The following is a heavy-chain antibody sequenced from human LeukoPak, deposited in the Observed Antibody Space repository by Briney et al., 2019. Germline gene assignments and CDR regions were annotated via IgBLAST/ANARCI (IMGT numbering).Heavy chain of an antibody. D-gene: IGHD6-19*01. V-gene: IGHV4-30-2*01. CDR1: GGSISSGGYY. Sequence: SETLSLTCTVSGGSISSGGYYWSWIRQPPGKGLEWIGYIYHSGSTYYNPSLKSRVTISVDRSKNQFSLKLSSVTAADTAVYYCAREGAVGGDAFDIWGQGTMVTVSS. J-gene: IGHJ3*02. CDR3: AREGAVGGDAFDI. CDR2: IYHSGST.